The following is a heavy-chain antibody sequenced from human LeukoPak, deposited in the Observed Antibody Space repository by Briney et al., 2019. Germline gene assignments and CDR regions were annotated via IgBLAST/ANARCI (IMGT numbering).Heavy chain of an antibody. V-gene: IGHV4-4*02. CDR2: VYHTGST. CDR3: ARQGRSSSFPDY. J-gene: IGHJ4*02. CDR1: GDSISSTNW. D-gene: IGHD6-6*01. Sequence: SETLSLTCAVSGDSISSTNWWSWVRQPPGKGLEWIGEVYHTGSTNYNASLKSRVTISVDTSKNQFSLKLSSVTAADTAVYYCARQGRSSSFPDYWGQGTLVTVSS.